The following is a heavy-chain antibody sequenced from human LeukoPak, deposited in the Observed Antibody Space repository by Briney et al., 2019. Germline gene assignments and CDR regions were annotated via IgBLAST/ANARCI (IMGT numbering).Heavy chain of an antibody. Sequence: SETLSLTCAVYGGSFSGYYWSWIRQPPGKGLEWIGEINHSGSTNYNPSLKSRVTISVDTSKNQFSLKLSSVTAADTAVYYCARVSRPRYYGFNWFDPWGQGTLVTVSS. CDR3: ARVSRPRYYGFNWFDP. V-gene: IGHV4-34*01. CDR2: INHSGST. CDR1: GGSFSGYY. D-gene: IGHD3-10*01. J-gene: IGHJ5*02.